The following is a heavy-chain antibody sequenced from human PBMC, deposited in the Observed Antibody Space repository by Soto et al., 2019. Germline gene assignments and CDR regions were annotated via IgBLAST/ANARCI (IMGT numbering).Heavy chain of an antibody. Sequence: GGSLRLSCAASGFTFSSYAMSWVRQAPGKGLEWVSAISGSGGSTYYADSVKGRFTIARDNSKNTLYLQMNSLRAEDTAVYYCANPASDSSGYYYFDDWGQGTLVTVSS. V-gene: IGHV3-23*01. CDR3: ANPASDSSGYYYFDD. CDR1: GFTFSSYA. D-gene: IGHD3-22*01. J-gene: IGHJ4*02. CDR2: ISGSGGST.